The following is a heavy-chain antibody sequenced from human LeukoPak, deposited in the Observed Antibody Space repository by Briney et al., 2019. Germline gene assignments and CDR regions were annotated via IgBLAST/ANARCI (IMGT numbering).Heavy chain of an antibody. D-gene: IGHD3-10*01. Sequence: PSETLSLTCTVFGGSITSSNYFWGWIRQPPGKGLEWIGYLYYSGSTGYNPSLRSRVTMSVDTSNNQFSLKLSSVTAADTAVYYCARGDRVGSSGYYFDNWGQGTLVTVSS. CDR3: ARGDRVGSSGYYFDN. CDR1: GGSITSSNYF. CDR2: LYYSGST. V-gene: IGHV4-61*05. J-gene: IGHJ4*02.